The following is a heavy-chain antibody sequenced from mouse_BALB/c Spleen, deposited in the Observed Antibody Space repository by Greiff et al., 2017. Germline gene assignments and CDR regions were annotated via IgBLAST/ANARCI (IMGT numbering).Heavy chain of an antibody. CDR2: ISSGGSYT. D-gene: IGHD2-4*01. V-gene: IGHV5-9-3*01. CDR3: ARHDYGGAY. J-gene: IGHJ3*01. Sequence: EVMLVESGGGLVKPGGSLKLSCAASGFTFSSYAMSWVRQTPEKRLEWVATISSGGSYTYYPDSVKGRFTISRDNAKNTLYLQMSSLRSEDTAMYYCARHDYGGAYWGQGTLVTVSA. CDR1: GFTFSSYA.